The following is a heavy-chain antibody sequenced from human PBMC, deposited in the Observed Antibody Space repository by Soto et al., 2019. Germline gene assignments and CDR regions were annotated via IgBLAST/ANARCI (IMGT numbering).Heavy chain of an antibody. CDR3: ACSSGWWTGWFDP. D-gene: IGHD6-19*01. CDR2: ISWNSGSI. CDR1: GFTFDDYA. V-gene: IGHV3-9*01. Sequence: GGSLRLSCAASGFTFDDYAMHWVRQAPGKGLEWVSGISWNSGSIGYADSVKGRFTISRDNAKNSLYLQMNSLRAEDTALYYCACSSGWWTGWFDPWGQGTLVTVSS. J-gene: IGHJ5*02.